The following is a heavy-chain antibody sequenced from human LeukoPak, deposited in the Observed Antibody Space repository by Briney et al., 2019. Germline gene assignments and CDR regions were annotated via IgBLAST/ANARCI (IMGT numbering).Heavy chain of an antibody. CDR2: ISSSSSTI. D-gene: IGHD1-26*01. CDR3: ATSGGSYWS. CDR1: GFTFSSYS. Sequence: GGSLRLSCAASGFTFSSYSMNWVRQAPGKGLEWVSYISSSSSTIYYADSVKGRFTISRENSKNTLYLQMNSLRAEDTAVHYCATSGGSYWSGGQGTLVTVSS. V-gene: IGHV3-48*01. J-gene: IGHJ4*02.